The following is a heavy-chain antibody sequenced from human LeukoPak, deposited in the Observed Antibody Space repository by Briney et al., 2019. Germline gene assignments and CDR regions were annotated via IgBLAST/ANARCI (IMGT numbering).Heavy chain of an antibody. Sequence: GGSQRLSCAASGFTFSSYWMSWVRQASGEGLEWVAKINQDGTEKAYVDSVRGRFTISRDNAKNSLFLQMNSLRAEDTAVYYCARGPLIAAAGTWWGQGTLVTVSS. D-gene: IGHD6-13*01. CDR1: GFTFSSYW. V-gene: IGHV3-7*03. CDR3: ARGPLIAAAGTW. CDR2: INQDGTEK. J-gene: IGHJ4*02.